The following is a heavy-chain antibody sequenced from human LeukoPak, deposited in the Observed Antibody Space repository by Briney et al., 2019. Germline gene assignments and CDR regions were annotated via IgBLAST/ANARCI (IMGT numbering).Heavy chain of an antibody. CDR1: GFTFSTSA. V-gene: IGHV3-64D*09. D-gene: IGHD5-24*01. J-gene: IGHJ4*02. CDR2: ITYNGGST. CDR3: VKDGGMATIFDF. Sequence: PGGSLRLSRSASGFTFSTSAMHWVRQAPGKGLEYVSFITYNGGSTYNADAVTVRFTISRDNSRNTLYLQMSSLRAEDTAVYHCVKDGGMATIFDFWGQGTLVSVSS.